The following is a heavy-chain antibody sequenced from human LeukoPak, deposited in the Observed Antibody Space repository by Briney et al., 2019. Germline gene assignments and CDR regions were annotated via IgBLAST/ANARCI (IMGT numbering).Heavy chain of an antibody. CDR2: IDPTDSYT. J-gene: IGHJ4*02. CDR1: GYRFTNYL. CDR3: ARPSSGWSRDLDY. Sequence: GESLKISCKASGYRFTNYLISWLRHMPGKGLEWMGTIDPTDSYTKYSPSFEGRVTFSSDKSTTTVHLQWRSLRASETAIYYCARPSSGWSRDLDYWGLGTLVTVSS. D-gene: IGHD6-19*01. V-gene: IGHV5-10-1*01.